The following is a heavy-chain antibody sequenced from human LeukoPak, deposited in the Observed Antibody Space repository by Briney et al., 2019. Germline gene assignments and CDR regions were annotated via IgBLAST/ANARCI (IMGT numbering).Heavy chain of an antibody. CDR2: IWYDGSNK. V-gene: IGHV3-33*01. Sequence: PGRFLRLSCAASGFTFSSYGMHWVRQAPGKGLEWVAVIWYDGSNKYYADSVKGRFTISRDNSKNTLYLQMNSLRAEDTAVYYCARDRDLGYCSSTSCYGGGGIDYWGQGTLVTVSS. CDR1: GFTFSSYG. CDR3: ARDRDLGYCSSTSCYGGGGIDY. J-gene: IGHJ4*02. D-gene: IGHD2-2*01.